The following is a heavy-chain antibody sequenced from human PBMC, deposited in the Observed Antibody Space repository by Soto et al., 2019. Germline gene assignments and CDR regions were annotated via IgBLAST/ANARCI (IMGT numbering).Heavy chain of an antibody. D-gene: IGHD1-26*01. CDR2: ISYDGSNK. Sequence: GGSLRLSCAASGFTFSSYAMHWVRQAPGKGLEWVAVISYDGSNKYYADSVKGRFTISRDNSKNTLYLQMNSLRAEDTAVYYCARGQDSGSYSGAYYGMDVWGQGTTVTVSS. CDR1: GFTFSSYA. CDR3: ARGQDSGSYSGAYYGMDV. V-gene: IGHV3-30-3*01. J-gene: IGHJ6*02.